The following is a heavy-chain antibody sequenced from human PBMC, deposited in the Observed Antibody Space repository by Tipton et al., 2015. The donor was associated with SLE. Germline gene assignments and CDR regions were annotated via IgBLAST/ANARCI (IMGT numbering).Heavy chain of an antibody. CDR1: GFSFSDYE. V-gene: IGHV3-48*03. D-gene: IGHD3-10*01. Sequence: GSLRLSCAASGFSFSDYEMNWVRQAPGKGLEWVSYISGTGSTTYYADSVKGRFTIFRDNAKNSLYLQMNSLRAEDTAVYYCASPPYYGSGSYRPYWYFDLWGRGTLVTVSS. CDR2: ISGTGSTT. CDR3: ASPPYYGSGSYRPYWYFDL. J-gene: IGHJ2*01.